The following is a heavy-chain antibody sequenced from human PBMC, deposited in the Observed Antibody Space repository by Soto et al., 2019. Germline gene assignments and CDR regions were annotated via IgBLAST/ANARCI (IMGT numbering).Heavy chain of an antibody. CDR2: IYYSGST. CDR3: ARDTXAGYYFDY. J-gene: IGHJ4*02. D-gene: IGHD6-13*01. CDR1: GGSISSGDYY. V-gene: IGHV4-30-4*01. Sequence: PSETLSLTCTVSGGSISSGDYYWSWIRQPPGKGLECVGHIYYSGSTYYNPSLKSRVTISVDTSKNQFSLKLSSVTAADTAVYYCARDTXAGYYFDYWGQGTLVTVSS.